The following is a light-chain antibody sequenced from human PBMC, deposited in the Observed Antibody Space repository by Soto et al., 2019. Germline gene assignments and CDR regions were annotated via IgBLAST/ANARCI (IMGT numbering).Light chain of an antibody. V-gene: IGLV2-23*01. CDR3: CSYAEGGTLV. CDR1: SSDIGSYNL. Sequence: QSVLTQPASVSGSPGQSITIACTGTSSDIGSYNLVSWYQQHPGKAPKLIIYEGSKRPSGVSNRFSGSRSDTTASLTISGRQAEDEADYFCCSYAEGGTLVFGGGTKLTVL. J-gene: IGLJ3*02. CDR2: EGS.